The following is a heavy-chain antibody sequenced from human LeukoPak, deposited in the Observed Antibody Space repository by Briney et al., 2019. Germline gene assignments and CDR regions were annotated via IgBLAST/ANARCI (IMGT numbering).Heavy chain of an antibody. CDR1: GGSFSSSSFY. CDR2: IYYSGDT. D-gene: IGHD3-22*01. J-gene: IGHJ4*02. V-gene: IGHV4-39*01. CDR3: AGYYDGSGFYQPFDY. Sequence: PSETLSLTCTVSGGSFSSSSFYWGWIRQPPGKGLEWIGSIYYSGDTYYNPSLKSRPTISVDTSENQFSLKLSSVTAADTAVYYCAGYYDGSGFYQPFDYWGQGTLVTVSS.